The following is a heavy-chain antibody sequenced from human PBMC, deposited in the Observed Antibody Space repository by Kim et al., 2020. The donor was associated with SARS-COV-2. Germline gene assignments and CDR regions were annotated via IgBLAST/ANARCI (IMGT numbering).Heavy chain of an antibody. V-gene: IGHV3-7*01. CDR2: IKQDGSEK. D-gene: IGHD2-2*01. CDR1: GFTFSSYW. CDR3: AREDLGYCSSTSCYELMKEFDY. Sequence: GGSLRLSCAASGFTFSSYWMSWVRQAPGKGLEWVANIKQDGSEKYYVDSVKGRFTISRDNAKNSLYLQMNSLRAEDTAVYYCAREDLGYCSSTSCYELMKEFDYWGQGTLVTVSS. J-gene: IGHJ4*02.